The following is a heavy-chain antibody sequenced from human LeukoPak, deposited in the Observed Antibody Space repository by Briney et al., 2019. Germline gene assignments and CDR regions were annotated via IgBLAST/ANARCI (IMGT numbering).Heavy chain of an antibody. CDR3: SVNMGSGYRFDY. CDR2: IKQDGSEK. D-gene: IGHD3-22*01. V-gene: IGHV3-7*01. J-gene: IGHJ4*02. Sequence: GGSLRLSCAASGFTFSSYWMSCVRQAPGKGLEWVANIKQDGSEKYYVDSVKGRFTISRDNAKNTLYLQMNSLRAEDTAVYYCSVNMGSGYRFDYWGQGTLVTVSS. CDR1: GFTFSSYW.